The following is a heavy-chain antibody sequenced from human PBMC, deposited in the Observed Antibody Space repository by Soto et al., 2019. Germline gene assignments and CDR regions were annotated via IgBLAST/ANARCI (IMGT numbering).Heavy chain of an antibody. Sequence: SVKVSCKASGGTFSSYTISWVRQAPGQGLEWMGRIIPILGIANYAQKFQGRVTITADKSTSTAYMELSSLRSEDTAVYYCARVVRGSSGRNFDYWGQGTLVTAPQ. CDR3: ARVVRGSSGRNFDY. D-gene: IGHD6-19*01. J-gene: IGHJ4*02. V-gene: IGHV1-69*02. CDR1: GGTFSSYT. CDR2: IIPILGIA.